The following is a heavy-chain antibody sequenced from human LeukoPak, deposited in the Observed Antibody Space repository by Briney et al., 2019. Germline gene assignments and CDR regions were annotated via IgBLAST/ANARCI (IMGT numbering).Heavy chain of an antibody. CDR3: ASTDSRLRPLELNY. J-gene: IGHJ4*02. D-gene: IGHD1-7*01. CDR2: IMPLFGTA. V-gene: IGHV1-69*05. CDR1: GGTFNNSA. Sequence: GASVKVSCKTSGGTFNNSAISWVRQAPGQGLEWLGGIMPLFGTAGYAQKFQGRVTITKDESTRTVYLELTSLTPDDTAVYYCASTDSRLRPLELNYWGQGTLVTVSS.